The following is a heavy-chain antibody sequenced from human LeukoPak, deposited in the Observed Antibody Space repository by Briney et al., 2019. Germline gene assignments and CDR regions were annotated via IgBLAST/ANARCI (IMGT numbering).Heavy chain of an antibody. CDR3: AKDKIVVAGNFDY. CDR2: IYSGGTT. V-gene: IGHV3-53*01. D-gene: IGHD3-22*01. Sequence: GGSLRLSCAASGFSVSTKYMNWVRQAPGKGLEWVSIIYSGGTTYYGESVEGRFTISRDTSKNTLYLQMNSLRAEDTAVYYCAKDKIVVAGNFDYWGQGTLVTVSS. J-gene: IGHJ4*02. CDR1: GFSVSTKY.